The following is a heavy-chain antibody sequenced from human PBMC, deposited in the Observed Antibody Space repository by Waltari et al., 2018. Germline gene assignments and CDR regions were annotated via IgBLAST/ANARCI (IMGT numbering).Heavy chain of an antibody. CDR1: GFTFSSYA. V-gene: IGHV3-30-3*01. CDR3: ARDSIGYDAFDI. D-gene: IGHD3-22*01. CDR2: ISYDGSNK. Sequence: QVQLVESGGGVVQPGRSLRLSCAASGFTFSSYAMHWVRQAPGKGLEWVAVISYDGSNKYYADSVKGRFTISRDNSKNTLYLQMNSLRAEDTAVYYCARDSIGYDAFDIWGQGTMVTVSS. J-gene: IGHJ3*02.